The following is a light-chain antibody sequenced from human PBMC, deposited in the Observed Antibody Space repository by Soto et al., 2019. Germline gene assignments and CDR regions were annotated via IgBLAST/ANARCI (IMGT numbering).Light chain of an antibody. CDR1: QSINSTY. V-gene: IGKV3-20*01. Sequence: IGLTHSPGSLSFSARESATIGVRASQSINSTYLAWYQQKPGQAPRLLIYGASSRATGFPDRFSGSGSGTDFTLTISRLEPEDFAVYFCQQYVTSPAWTFGQGTKVDI. J-gene: IGKJ1*01. CDR3: QQYVTSPAWT. CDR2: GAS.